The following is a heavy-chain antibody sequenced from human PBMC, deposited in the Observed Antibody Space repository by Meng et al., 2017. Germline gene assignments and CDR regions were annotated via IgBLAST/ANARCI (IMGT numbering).Heavy chain of an antibody. Sequence: QGPLGQVGAEGNKPWAYVKFSCKASGYTFTSYMMHWWRQAPGQGLDWMGIINPSGGSTSYAQKFQGRVTMTRDTSTSTVYMELSSLRSDDTAVYYCAREGTGYCGGGSCFSFDYWGQGSLVTVSS. D-gene: IGHD2-15*01. J-gene: IGHJ4*02. CDR1: GYTFTSYM. V-gene: IGHV1-46*01. CDR2: INPSGGST. CDR3: AREGTGYCGGGSCFSFDY.